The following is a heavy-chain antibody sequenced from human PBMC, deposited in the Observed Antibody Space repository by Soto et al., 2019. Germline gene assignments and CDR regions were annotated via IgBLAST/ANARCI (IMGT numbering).Heavy chain of an antibody. J-gene: IGHJ6*03. V-gene: IGHV3-23*01. CDR2: VSGGGDST. CDR1: GLTFSDHG. Sequence: GGSLRLSCAASGLTFSDHGMTWVRQAPGKGLEWVAAVSGGGDSTNYADSVKGRFSISRDNSKNTLHLQMDGLRADDTAVYFCATGVCSGGGCSYYYMDIWGKGTTVTVSS. CDR3: ATGVCSGGGCSYYYMDI. D-gene: IGHD2-15*01.